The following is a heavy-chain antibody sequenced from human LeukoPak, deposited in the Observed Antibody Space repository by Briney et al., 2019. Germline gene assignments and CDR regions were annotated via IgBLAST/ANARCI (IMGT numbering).Heavy chain of an antibody. CDR3: VRPRRSGSYDY. V-gene: IGHV1-18*01. J-gene: IGHJ4*02. CDR1: GYTFTSFG. D-gene: IGHD1-26*01. CDR2: ISGYSGNT. Sequence: ASVKVSCTASGYTFTSFGISWVRQAPGQGLEWLGWISGYSGNTNYAQNFQGRVTMTTDTSTTTASMELRSLTSDDTAVYYCVRPRRSGSYDYWGQGTLVTVSS.